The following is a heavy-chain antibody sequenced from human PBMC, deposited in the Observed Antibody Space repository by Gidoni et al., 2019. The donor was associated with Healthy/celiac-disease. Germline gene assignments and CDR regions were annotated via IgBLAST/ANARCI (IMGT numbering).Heavy chain of an antibody. CDR3: ARGYGYSSGWYFPYYYYYMDV. CDR1: GGTFSSYA. J-gene: IGHJ6*03. V-gene: IGHV1-69*01. D-gene: IGHD6-19*01. CDR2: IIPIFGTA. Sequence: QVQLVQSGAEVKKPGSSVKVSCKASGGTFSSYAISWVRQAPGQGLEWMGGIIPIFGTANYAQKFQGRVTITADESTSTAYMELSSLRSEDTAVYYCARGYGYSSGWYFPYYYYYMDVWGKGTTVTVSS.